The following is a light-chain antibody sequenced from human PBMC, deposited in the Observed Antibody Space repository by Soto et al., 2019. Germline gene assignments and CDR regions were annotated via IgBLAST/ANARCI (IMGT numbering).Light chain of an antibody. CDR2: DAS. CDR3: QQRSKWPLT. V-gene: IGKV3-11*01. J-gene: IGKJ4*01. Sequence: EIVLTQSPGTLSLSTGERATLYCRASQSISNYLAWYQQKPGQAPRLLIYDASNRATGIPARFTGAGSGTDFSLTISSLEPEDFATYYCQQRSKWPLTFGGGTNVDIK. CDR1: QSISNY.